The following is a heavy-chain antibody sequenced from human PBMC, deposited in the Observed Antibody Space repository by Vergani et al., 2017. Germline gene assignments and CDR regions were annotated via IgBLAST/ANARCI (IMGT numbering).Heavy chain of an antibody. V-gene: IGHV1-2*02. J-gene: IGHJ1*01. CDR3: ARDLKRVAAAVLYFQH. CDR2: INPNSGGT. Sequence: QVQLVQSGAEVKKPGASVKVSCKASGYTFTGYYMHWVRQAPGQGLEWMGGINPNSGGTNYAQKFQGRVTMTRDTSISTAYMVLSRLRSDDTAVYYCARDLKRVAAAVLYFQHWGQGTLVTVSS. CDR1: GYTFTGYY. D-gene: IGHD6-13*01.